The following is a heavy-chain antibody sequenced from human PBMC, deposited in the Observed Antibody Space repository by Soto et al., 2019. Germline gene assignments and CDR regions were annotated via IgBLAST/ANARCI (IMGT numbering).Heavy chain of an antibody. Sequence: SETLSLTCTVSGGSISSYYWSWIRRPPGKGLEWIGYIYYSGSTNYNPSLKSRVTISVDTSKNQFSLQLNSVTPEDTAVYYCARDGFWAYGMDVWGQGTTVTVSS. CDR3: ARDGFWAYGMDV. J-gene: IGHJ6*02. CDR1: GGSISSYY. D-gene: IGHD3-16*01. CDR2: IYYSGST. V-gene: IGHV4-59*12.